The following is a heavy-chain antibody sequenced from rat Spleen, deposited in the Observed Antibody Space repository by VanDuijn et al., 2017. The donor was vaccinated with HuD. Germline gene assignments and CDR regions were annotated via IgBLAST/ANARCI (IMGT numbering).Heavy chain of an antibody. CDR3: ARDENGYLNYWFAY. Sequence: QVHLKESGPGLVQSSQTLSLTCTVSGFSLTSNGVSWVRQPPGEGLEWIAAISSGGSTYYNSALESRLSISKDTSKSQVFLKMNSLQTEDTATYYCARDENGYLNYWFAYWGQGVMVTVSS. J-gene: IGHJ2*01. CDR1: GFSLTSNG. V-gene: IGHV2S12*01. CDR2: ISSGGST. D-gene: IGHD1-4*01.